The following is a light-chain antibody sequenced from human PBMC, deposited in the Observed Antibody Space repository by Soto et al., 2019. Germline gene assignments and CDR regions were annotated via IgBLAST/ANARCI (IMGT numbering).Light chain of an antibody. Sequence: PSAATLSMSPGYRATLYFRASQSVSSYLAWYQQKPGQAPRLLIYDASNRATGIPARFSGSGSGTDFTLTISSLEPEDFAVYYCQQRSNWPLTFGQGSKVDIK. V-gene: IGKV3-11*01. CDR3: QQRSNWPLT. J-gene: IGKJ1*01. CDR1: QSVSSY. CDR2: DAS.